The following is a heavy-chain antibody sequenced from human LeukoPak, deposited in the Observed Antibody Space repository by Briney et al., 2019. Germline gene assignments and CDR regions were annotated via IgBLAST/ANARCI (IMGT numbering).Heavy chain of an antibody. J-gene: IGHJ4*02. CDR3: ASDKYSASHFDS. V-gene: IGHV3-33*01. CDR1: GFKFTNYA. CDR2: IWHEGSDN. D-gene: IGHD5-18*01. Sequence: QPGRSLRLSCVTSGFKFTNYAMHWVRQAPGKGLEWVAVIWHEGSDNFYAESVKGRFTISRDNSKNTVFLQMNSLRVEDTAVYYCASDKYSASHFDSWGQGTQVTVSS.